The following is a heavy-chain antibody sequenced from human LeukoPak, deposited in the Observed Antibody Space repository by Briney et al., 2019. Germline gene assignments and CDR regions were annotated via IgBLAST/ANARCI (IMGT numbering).Heavy chain of an antibody. CDR2: IRSKANSYAT. D-gene: IGHD3-9*01. Sequence: GGSLRLSCAASGFTFSGSAMHWVRQASGKGLEWVGRIRSKANSYATAYAASVKGRFTISRDDSKNTAYLQMNSLKTEDTAVYYCTRQMSYYDILTGYYTLYYFDYWGQGTLVTVSS. CDR1: GFTFSGSA. J-gene: IGHJ4*02. CDR3: TRQMSYYDILTGYYTLYYFDY. V-gene: IGHV3-73*01.